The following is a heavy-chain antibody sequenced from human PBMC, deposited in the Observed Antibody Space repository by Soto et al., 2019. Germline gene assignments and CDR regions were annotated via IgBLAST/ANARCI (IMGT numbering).Heavy chain of an antibody. J-gene: IGHJ4*02. CDR2: IYPGDSAT. CDR3: ARQGYCSSNSCYTVDY. D-gene: IGHD2-2*02. CDR1: GYSFTSYW. Sequence: GESLKISCKGSGYSFTSYWIGWVRQMPGKGLEWMGIIYPGDSATRYSPSFQGQVTISADKSISTAYLQWSSLKASDTAMYHCARQGYCSSNSCYTVDYWGQGTLVTVSS. V-gene: IGHV5-51*01.